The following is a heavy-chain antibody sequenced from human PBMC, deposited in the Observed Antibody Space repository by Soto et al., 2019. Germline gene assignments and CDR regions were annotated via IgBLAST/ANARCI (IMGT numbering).Heavy chain of an antibody. J-gene: IGHJ4*02. V-gene: IGHV4-59*01. Sequence: SETLSLTCTVSGGSISSYYWSWIRQPPGKGLERIGYIYYSGSTNYNPSLKSRVTISVDTSKNQFSLKLSSVTAADTAVYYCARALGYYYGSGYYFDYWGQGTLVTVSS. D-gene: IGHD3-10*01. CDR3: ARALGYYYGSGYYFDY. CDR2: IYYSGST. CDR1: GGSISSYY.